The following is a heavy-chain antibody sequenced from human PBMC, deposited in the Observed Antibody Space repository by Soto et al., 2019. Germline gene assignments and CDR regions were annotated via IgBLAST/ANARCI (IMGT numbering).Heavy chain of an antibody. V-gene: IGHV3-23*01. Sequence: EVQLLESGGGLVQPGGSLRLSCAASGFTFSSYAMSWVRQAAGKGLEWVSAISGSGGSTYYADSVKGRFTISRDNSKNTLYLQMNSLRAEDTAVYYCAKDEDYDSSGYTDYWGQGTLVTVSS. CDR2: ISGSGGST. CDR1: GFTFSSYA. J-gene: IGHJ4*02. CDR3: AKDEDYDSSGYTDY. D-gene: IGHD3-22*01.